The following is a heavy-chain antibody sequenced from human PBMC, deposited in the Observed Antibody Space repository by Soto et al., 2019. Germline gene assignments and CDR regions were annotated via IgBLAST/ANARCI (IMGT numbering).Heavy chain of an antibody. D-gene: IGHD1-26*01. J-gene: IGHJ5*02. CDR1: GGSISSSSYY. CDR2: IYYSGST. CDR3: ATPSSYSGSYLEWFDP. Sequence: SETLSLTCTVSGGSISSSSYYWGWIRQPPGKGLEWIGSIYYSGSTYYNPSLKSRVTIPVDTSKNQFSLKLSSVTAADTAVYYCATPSSYSGSYLEWFDPWGQGTLVTV. V-gene: IGHV4-39*01.